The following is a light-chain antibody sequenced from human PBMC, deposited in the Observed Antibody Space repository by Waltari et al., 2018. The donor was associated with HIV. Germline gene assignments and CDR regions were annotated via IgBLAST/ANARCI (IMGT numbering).Light chain of an antibody. CDR3: ASFTGDNTVM. CDR1: DSDFGLYNF. V-gene: IGLV2-14*03. J-gene: IGLJ3*02. Sequence: AVTQPASVSGLPGQSTTISCTGGDSDFGLYNFVSWYQQHSGKPPKLILYDVDSRDSGVSDRFSGSMSGNTASLTISGLRAEDEAHYYCASFTGDNTVMFGGGTEVTVL. CDR2: DVD.